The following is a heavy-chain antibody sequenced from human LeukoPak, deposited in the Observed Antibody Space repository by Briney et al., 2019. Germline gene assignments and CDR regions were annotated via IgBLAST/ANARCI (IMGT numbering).Heavy chain of an antibody. D-gene: IGHD1-1*01. J-gene: IGHJ6*03. CDR1: GGSISSHY. V-gene: IGHV4-59*11. Sequence: SETLSLTCTVSGGSISSHYWSWIRQTPGKGLEWIGYIYYTGISNYNPSLKSRLTISVDTSKNQFPLKLTSVTAADTAVYFCARDKLEGGYYMDDWGTGTTVTVS. CDR3: ARDKLEGGYYMDD. CDR2: IYYTGIS.